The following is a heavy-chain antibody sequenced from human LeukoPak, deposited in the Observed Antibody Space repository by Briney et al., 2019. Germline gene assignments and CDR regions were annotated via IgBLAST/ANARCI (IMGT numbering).Heavy chain of an antibody. D-gene: IGHD7-27*01. J-gene: IGHJ4*02. CDR3: ASRKLGNDY. V-gene: IGHV4-59*02. CDR2: IYHTGST. Sequence: SETLSLTCTISGGSVSDYYWSWIRQSPGKGLEWIGYIYHTGSTSYSPSLKSRVTISADTSQNQFSLELSSVTAADTAAYYCASRKLGNDYWGQGTLVTVSS. CDR1: GGSVSDYY.